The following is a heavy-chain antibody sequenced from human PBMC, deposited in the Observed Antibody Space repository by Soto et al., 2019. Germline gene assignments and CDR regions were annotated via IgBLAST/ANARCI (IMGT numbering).Heavy chain of an antibody. V-gene: IGHV3-30-3*01. CDR1: GFTFSSYS. CDR3: ASDGGKAAPGSFDY. CDR2: ISYDGTNK. D-gene: IGHD6-13*01. Sequence: QVQLVESGGDVVQPGRSLRLSCAASGFTFSSYSMQWVRQSPDKGLEWVAVISYDGTNKYITDSVKGRFTVSRDNSKNTLYLQMNSLRTEDTAVYYCASDGGKAAPGSFDYWGQGSLVTVSS. J-gene: IGHJ4*02.